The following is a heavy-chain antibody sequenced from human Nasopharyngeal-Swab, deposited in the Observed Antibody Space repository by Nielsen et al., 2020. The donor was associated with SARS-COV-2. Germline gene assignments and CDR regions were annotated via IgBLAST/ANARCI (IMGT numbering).Heavy chain of an antibody. D-gene: IGHD1-26*01. V-gene: IGHV4-39*01. CDR2: IYYSGST. Sequence: PGKGLEWIGSIYYSGSTYYNPSLKSRVTISEDTSKNQFSLKRSSVTAADTAVYYCARPQWELLTFDYWGQGTLVTVSS. CDR3: ARPQWELLTFDY. J-gene: IGHJ4*02.